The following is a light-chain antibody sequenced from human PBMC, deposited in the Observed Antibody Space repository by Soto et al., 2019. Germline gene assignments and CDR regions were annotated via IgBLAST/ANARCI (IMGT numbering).Light chain of an antibody. CDR3: QQYNNWPRT. CDR1: QSISAW. CDR2: AAS. V-gene: IGKV1-5*01. Sequence: DIQMTQSPSTLFASVGDTVTITCRASQSISAWLAWYQQRPGKAPKLLIYAASSLQSGVPSRFSGSGSGTDFTLTISSLEPEDFAVYYCQQYNNWPRTFGQGTKVDIK. J-gene: IGKJ1*01.